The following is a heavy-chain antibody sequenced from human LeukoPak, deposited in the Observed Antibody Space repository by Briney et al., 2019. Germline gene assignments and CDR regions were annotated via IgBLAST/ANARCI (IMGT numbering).Heavy chain of an antibody. CDR3: ARAYSDQHYYYYYYMDV. CDR1: GYTFTSYD. D-gene: IGHD1-26*01. Sequence: ASVKVSCKASGYTFTSYDINWVRQATGQGLEWMGWMNPNSGNTGYAQTFQGRVTITRNTSISTAYMELSSLRSEDTAVYYCARAYSDQHYYYYYYMDVWGKGTTVTVSS. CDR2: MNPNSGNT. V-gene: IGHV1-8*03. J-gene: IGHJ6*03.